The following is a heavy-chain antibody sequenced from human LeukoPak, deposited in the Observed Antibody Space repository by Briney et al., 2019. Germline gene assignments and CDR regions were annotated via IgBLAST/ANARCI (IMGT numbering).Heavy chain of an antibody. V-gene: IGHV3-23*01. CDR1: GFTFSSYA. CDR2: ISGSGDST. D-gene: IGHD2-2*01. Sequence: GGSLRLSCAGSGFTFSSYAMTWVRQAPGKGLEWVSGISGSGDSTYYADSVKGRFTTSRDNSKNTLYLQMNSLRPEDTAVYYCATRGYCSGTSCYAPQPWGQGTLVTVSS. J-gene: IGHJ5*02. CDR3: ATRGYCSGTSCYAPQP.